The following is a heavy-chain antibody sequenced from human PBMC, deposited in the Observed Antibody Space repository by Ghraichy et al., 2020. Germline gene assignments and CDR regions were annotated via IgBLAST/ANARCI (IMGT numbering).Heavy chain of an antibody. CDR3: ANSPASWSGYGPLSFDY. V-gene: IGHV1-2*06. D-gene: IGHD3-3*01. J-gene: IGHJ4*02. CDR2: INPDSGDT. Sequence: ASVKVSCKASGYIFTGYYMHWVRQAPGQGLEWMGRINPDSGDTIYSQNFQGRLTMTRDTSISTAYMELSSLRSDDTAVYYCANSPASWSGYGPLSFDYRGQGTLVTVSS. CDR1: GYIFTGYY.